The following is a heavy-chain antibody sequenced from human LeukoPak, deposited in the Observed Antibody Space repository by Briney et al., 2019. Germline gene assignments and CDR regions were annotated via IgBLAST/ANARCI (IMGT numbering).Heavy chain of an antibody. CDR2: IKSKGDDGTT. V-gene: IGHV3-15*01. D-gene: IGHD5-18*01. CDR1: GFPFTDAW. J-gene: IGHJ5*02. Sequence: GGSLRLSCAASGFPFTDAWMSWVRQAPGKGLEWVGRIKSKGDDGTTEYAAPVKGRFTISRDDSKNTLFLQMNSLKTEDTAVYYCVWVRGFNYALDPWSQGTLVTVSS. CDR3: VWVRGFNYALDP.